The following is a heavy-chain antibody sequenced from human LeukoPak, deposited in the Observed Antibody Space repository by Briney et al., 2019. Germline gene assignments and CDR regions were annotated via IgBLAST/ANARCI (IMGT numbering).Heavy chain of an antibody. V-gene: IGHV3-9*01. CDR3: AKDKRVAEADPDAFDI. Sequence: PGGSLRLSCAASGFTFDDYAMHWVRQAPGKGLEWVSGISWNSGSIGYADSVKGRFTISRDNAKNSLYLQMNSLRAEDTALYYCAKDKRVAEADPDAFDIWGQGTMVTVSS. CDR2: ISWNSGSI. CDR1: GFTFDDYA. D-gene: IGHD6-13*01. J-gene: IGHJ3*02.